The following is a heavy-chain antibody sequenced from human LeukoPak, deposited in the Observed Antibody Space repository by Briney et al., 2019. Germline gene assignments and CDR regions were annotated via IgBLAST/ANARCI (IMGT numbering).Heavy chain of an antibody. CDR1: GFTFSSYW. CDR3: ARDRPTISYYYYYYGMDV. J-gene: IGHJ6*02. V-gene: IGHV3-74*01. D-gene: IGHD4/OR15-4a*01. Sequence: PGGPLRLSCAASGFTFSSYWMHWVRQAPGKGLVWVSRINSDGSSTSYADPVKGRFTISRDNAKNTLYLQMNSLRAEDTAVYYCARDRPTISYYYYYYGMDVWGQGTTVTVSS. CDR2: INSDGSST.